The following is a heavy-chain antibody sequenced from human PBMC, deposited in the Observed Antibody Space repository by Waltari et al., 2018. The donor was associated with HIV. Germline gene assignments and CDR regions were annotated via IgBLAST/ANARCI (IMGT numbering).Heavy chain of an antibody. J-gene: IGHJ6*02. D-gene: IGHD6-19*01. CDR3: ASSFAVAGWYYGMDV. V-gene: IGHV4-4*07. CDR1: ADFISSYS. Sequence: QVQLQESGPGLVKPSVTLSLTSPVSADFISSYSWSWIRQPAGKGLEGMGRIYTGGNTKYNPSLESRVSMSVDTSKNHFSLKLNSVTSADTAVYYCASSFAVAGWYYGMDVWGQGTTVTVSS. CDR2: IYTGGNT.